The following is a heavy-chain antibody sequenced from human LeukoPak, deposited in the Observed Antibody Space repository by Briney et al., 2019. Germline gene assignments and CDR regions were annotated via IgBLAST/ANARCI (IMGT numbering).Heavy chain of an antibody. J-gene: IGHJ4*02. Sequence: TFSSXXXXWVXQAXGEGLXWMXXIIPIFGTANYAQKFQGRVTITADEYKSTDYMEMRGLRSEDTAVYYCARSDLYDFWSGYPFDYWGQGTLVTVSS. CDR1: TFSSXX. CDR2: IIPIFGTA. V-gene: IGHV1-69*01. CDR3: ARSDLYDFWSGYPFDY. D-gene: IGHD3-3*01.